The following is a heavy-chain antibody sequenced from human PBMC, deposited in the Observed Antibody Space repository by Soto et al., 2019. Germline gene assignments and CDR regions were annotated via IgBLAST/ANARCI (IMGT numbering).Heavy chain of an antibody. D-gene: IGHD2-2*01. CDR1: GGSFSGYY. Sequence: SETLSLTCAVYGGSFSGYYWSWIRQPPGKGLEWIGEINHSGSTIYNPPLKSRVTISVDTSKNQFSLKLSSVTAADTAVYYCARDKYCSSTSCSSFDYWGQGTLVTVSS. CDR2: INHSGST. J-gene: IGHJ4*02. V-gene: IGHV4-34*01. CDR3: ARDKYCSSTSCSSFDY.